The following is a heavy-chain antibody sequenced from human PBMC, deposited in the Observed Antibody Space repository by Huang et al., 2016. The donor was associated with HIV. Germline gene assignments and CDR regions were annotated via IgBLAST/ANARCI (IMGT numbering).Heavy chain of an antibody. CDR1: GGSFSGYY. CDR3: ASLFFDY. V-gene: IGHV4-34*01. J-gene: IGHJ4*02. CDR2: INHSGST. Sequence: QVQLQQWGAGVLKPSETLSLTCAVYGGSFSGYYWSWIRQSPGKGLEWIGEINHSGSTNYNPSLNSRVTMSVDTSKNQFSLKLSSVTAADTAVYYCASLFFDYWGQGILVTVSS.